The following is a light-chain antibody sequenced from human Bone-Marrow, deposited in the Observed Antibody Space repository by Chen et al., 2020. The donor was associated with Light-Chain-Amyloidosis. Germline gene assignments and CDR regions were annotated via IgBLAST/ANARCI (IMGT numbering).Light chain of an antibody. CDR1: SSNIGKNY. Sequence: QSALTQPPSLSAAPGQNVTISCSGSSSNIGKNYVSWYQQLPGTAPKHLIYDSNKRPSGIPDRFSGTQSRTSAALGITGLQTGDEVDYYCGAWDISLSGRVFGGGTRLTV. J-gene: IGLJ3*02. V-gene: IGLV1-51*01. CDR2: DSN. CDR3: GAWDISLSGRV.